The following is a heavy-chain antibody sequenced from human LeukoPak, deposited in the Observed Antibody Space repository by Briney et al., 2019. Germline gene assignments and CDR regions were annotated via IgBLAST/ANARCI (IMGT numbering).Heavy chain of an antibody. J-gene: IGHJ5*02. CDR2: INPNSGGT. CDR3: ARASRCSGGSCYTDGTSWFDP. D-gene: IGHD2-15*01. V-gene: IGHV1-2*02. Sequence: GASVKVSCKASGYTFSSDGISWVRQAPGQGLEWMGWINPNSGGTNYAQKFQGRVTMTRDTSISTAYMELSRLRSDDTAVYYCARASRCSGGSCYTDGTSWFDPWGQGTLVTVSS. CDR1: GYTFSSDG.